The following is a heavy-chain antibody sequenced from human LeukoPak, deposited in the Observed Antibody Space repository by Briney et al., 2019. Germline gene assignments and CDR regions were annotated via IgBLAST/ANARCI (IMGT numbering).Heavy chain of an antibody. CDR3: ARTAYDYVWGSIDY. J-gene: IGHJ4*02. V-gene: IGHV1-18*01. Sequence: ASVKVSCKASGYTFTSYGISWVRQAPGQGLEWMGWISACNGNTNYAQKLQGRVTMTTDTSTSTAYMELRSLRSDDTAVYYCARTAYDYVWGSIDYWGQGTLVTVSS. D-gene: IGHD3-16*01. CDR1: GYTFTSYG. CDR2: ISACNGNT.